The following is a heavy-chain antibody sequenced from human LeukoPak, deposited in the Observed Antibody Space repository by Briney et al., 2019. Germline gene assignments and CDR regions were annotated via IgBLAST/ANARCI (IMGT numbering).Heavy chain of an antibody. CDR2: IKSDGSEK. D-gene: IGHD3-16*01. Sequence: GGSLRLSCAASGFSFRSYWMTWVRQAPGYGLEWVANIKSDGSEKYYVDSVKGRFTTSRDNAKNSLFLQMNSLRAEDTAVYYCARDGHWAFDSWGQGTLVTVSS. CDR1: GFSFRSYW. J-gene: IGHJ4*02. CDR3: ARDGHWAFDS. V-gene: IGHV3-7*01.